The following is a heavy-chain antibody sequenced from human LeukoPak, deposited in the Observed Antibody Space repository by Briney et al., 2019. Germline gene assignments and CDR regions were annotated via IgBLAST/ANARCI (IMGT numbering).Heavy chain of an antibody. D-gene: IGHD3-3*01. J-gene: IGHJ4*02. V-gene: IGHV4-59*01. CDR3: ASRSSIWSGYQDTLYYFDS. CDR1: GDSISSYY. CDR2: IYYSGST. Sequence: SETLSLTCTVSGDSISSYYWSWIRQPPGKGLEWIAYIYYSGSTNYNPSLKSRVNISVDTSKNQFSLKLSSVTAADTAVYYCASRSSIWSGYQDTLYYFDSWGQGTLVTVSS.